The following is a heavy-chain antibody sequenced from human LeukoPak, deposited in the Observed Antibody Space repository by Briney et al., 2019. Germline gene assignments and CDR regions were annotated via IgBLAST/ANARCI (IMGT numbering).Heavy chain of an antibody. CDR3: ARDLSYYDVSPEDY. V-gene: IGHV3-21*01. Sequence: GRSLRLSCAASGFTFSSYSMNWVRQAPGKGLEWVSSISSSSSYIYYADSVKGRFTISRDNAKNSLYLQMNSLRAEDTAVYYCARDLSYYDVSPEDYWGQGTLVTVSS. CDR1: GFTFSSYS. D-gene: IGHD3-22*01. CDR2: ISSSSSYI. J-gene: IGHJ4*02.